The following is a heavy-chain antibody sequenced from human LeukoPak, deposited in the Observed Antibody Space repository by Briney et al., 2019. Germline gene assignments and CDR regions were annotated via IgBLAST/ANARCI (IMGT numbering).Heavy chain of an antibody. V-gene: IGHV3-23*01. Sequence: GGSLRLSCAASGFTVSNNYMSWVRQAPGKGLEWVSAISNTGGSTYYADSVKGRFTISRDKSKNTLSLQMNSLRAEDTAVYYCAQQVGYCSSGSCYFTYWGQGTLVTVSS. CDR2: ISNTGGST. CDR3: AQQVGYCSSGSCYFTY. J-gene: IGHJ1*01. D-gene: IGHD2-15*01. CDR1: GFTVSNNY.